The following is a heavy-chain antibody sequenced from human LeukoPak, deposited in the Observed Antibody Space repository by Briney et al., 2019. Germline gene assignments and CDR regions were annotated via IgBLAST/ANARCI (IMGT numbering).Heavy chain of an antibody. CDR2: ISSSFGST. CDR3: AKTIPYWYFDL. D-gene: IGHD5-24*01. CDR1: GFTFSSYA. J-gene: IGHJ2*01. Sequence: PGGSLRLPCTASGFTFSSYAMSWVRQAPGKGLEWVSGISSSFGSTYYADSVKGRFTISRDNSKNTLYMQMSSLRAEDTAIYYCAKTIPYWYFDLWGRGTLVTVSS. V-gene: IGHV3-23*01.